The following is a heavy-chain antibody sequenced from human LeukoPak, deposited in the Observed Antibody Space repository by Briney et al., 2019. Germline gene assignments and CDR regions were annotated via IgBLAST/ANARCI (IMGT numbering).Heavy chain of an antibody. D-gene: IGHD6-6*01. CDR3: ASYSTSSGDAFDI. Sequence: ASVKVSYKPSGYTFSYQYIHWVRQSPGQGLEWMGWINPNSGDTDYAQKFQGRVTMTRDTSISTAYIELTSLRSDDTAVYYCASYSTSSGDAFDIWGQGTLVTVSS. CDR1: GYTFSYQY. V-gene: IGHV1-2*02. J-gene: IGHJ3*02. CDR2: INPNSGDT.